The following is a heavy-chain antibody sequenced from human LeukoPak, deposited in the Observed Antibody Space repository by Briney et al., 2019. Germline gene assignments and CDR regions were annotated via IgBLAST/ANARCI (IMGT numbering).Heavy chain of an antibody. CDR2: IIPIFGTA. CDR1: GGTFSSYA. J-gene: IGHJ1*01. D-gene: IGHD5-18*01. CDR3: ARDTWSHTGRGYRYDQTDYVQH. Sequence: GASVKVSCKASGGTFSSYAISWVRQAPGQGLEWMGGIIPIFGTANYAQKCQGRVTITADESTSTAYMELSSLRYEDTAVYYCARDTWSHTGRGYRYDQTDYVQHW. V-gene: IGHV1-69*13.